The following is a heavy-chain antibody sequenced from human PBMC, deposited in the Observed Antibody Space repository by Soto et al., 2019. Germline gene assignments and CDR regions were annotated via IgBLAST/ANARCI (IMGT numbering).Heavy chain of an antibody. CDR3: ARSYYDFAIPSNWFDP. CDR1: GGSISSGDYY. J-gene: IGHJ5*02. D-gene: IGHD3-3*01. CDR2: IYYSGST. Sequence: QVQLQESGPGLVKPSQTLSLTCTVSGGSISSGDYYWSWIRQPPGKGLEWIGYIYYSGSTYYNPSLKSRVIISVDTSKNQFSLKLSSVTAADTAVYYCARSYYDFAIPSNWFDPWGQGTLVAVSS. V-gene: IGHV4-30-4*01.